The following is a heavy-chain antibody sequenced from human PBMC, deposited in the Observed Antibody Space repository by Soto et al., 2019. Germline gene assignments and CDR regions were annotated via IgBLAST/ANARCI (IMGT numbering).Heavy chain of an antibody. D-gene: IGHD4-17*01. J-gene: IGHJ2*01. CDR3: ARPDFGDCWYFDL. CDR2: IIPTLGTA. Sequence: QDQLVQSGAEVKKPGSSVKVSCKASGSTFSSHTFRWVRRAPGQGLEWMGRIIPTLGTASYAQKFQGRVTITADESATTVYMELNSPRSEDTAVYSCARPDFGDCWYFDLLGRGTLVTVSS. V-gene: IGHV1-69*08. CDR1: GSTFSSHT.